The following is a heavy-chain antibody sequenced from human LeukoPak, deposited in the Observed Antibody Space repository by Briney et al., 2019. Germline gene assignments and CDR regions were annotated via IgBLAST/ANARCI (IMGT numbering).Heavy chain of an antibody. V-gene: IGHV3-7*01. D-gene: IGHD2-15*01. J-gene: IGHJ4*02. Sequence: PGGSLRLSCAASGFTFSSYWMSWVRQAQGKGLEWVANIKQDGSEKYYVDSVKGRFTISRDNAKNSLYLQMNSLRAEDTAVYYCARGPLVVVAATPLADYWGQGTLVTVSS. CDR2: IKQDGSEK. CDR1: GFTFSSYW. CDR3: ARGPLVVVAATPLADY.